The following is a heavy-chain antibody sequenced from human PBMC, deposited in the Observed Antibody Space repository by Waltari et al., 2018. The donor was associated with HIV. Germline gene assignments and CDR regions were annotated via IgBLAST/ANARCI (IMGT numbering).Heavy chain of an antibody. Sequence: VRLVEPGGGVVQPGTSLRLSCQVSGASFRGSDRHWVRQTTDKGLQLVAGISVEGTKKQDTDAVKGRFTVSRDNSRNTMYLQMNSLRADDTAVYHCARDLGHSSTWPSYWGQGTLVTVSS. J-gene: IGHJ4*02. CDR2: ISVEGTKK. D-gene: IGHD6-13*01. V-gene: IGHV3-30*03. CDR3: ARDLGHSSTWPSY. CDR1: GASFRGSD.